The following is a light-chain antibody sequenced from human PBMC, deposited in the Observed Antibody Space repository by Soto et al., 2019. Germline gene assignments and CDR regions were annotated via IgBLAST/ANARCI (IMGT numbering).Light chain of an antibody. Sequence: EFVLTQSPGTLSLSPGEEATLSCRASQSVDSNFLAWYQQRPGQAPRLLIYGASSRAAGIPDRFSGSGSGTDFTLTISRLEPEDIAVYYCQQYGSSHETFGQGTKVDIK. CDR2: GAS. V-gene: IGKV3-20*01. J-gene: IGKJ1*01. CDR3: QQYGSSHET. CDR1: QSVDSNF.